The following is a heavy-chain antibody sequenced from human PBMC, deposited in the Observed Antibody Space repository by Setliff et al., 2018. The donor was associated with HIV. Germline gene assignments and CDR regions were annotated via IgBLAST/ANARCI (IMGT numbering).Heavy chain of an antibody. V-gene: IGHV4-4*02. D-gene: IGHD3-9*01. J-gene: IGHJ4*02. CDR2: VDQGGTT. CDR1: GVSIRTSRW. CDR3: VIRRNFDWLMTSGPFDD. Sequence: PSETLSLTCAVTGVSIRTSRWWSWVRQSPGKRPEWIGEVDQGGTTNYNPSLKSRVTVSVDTSKNQFSLQVKSVTAADTAMYYCVIRRNFDWLMTSGPFDDWGQGLLVTVSS.